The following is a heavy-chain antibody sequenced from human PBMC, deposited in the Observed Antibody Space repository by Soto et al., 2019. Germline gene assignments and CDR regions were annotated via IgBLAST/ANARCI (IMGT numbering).Heavy chain of an antibody. Sequence: GGSLRLSCAASGFIFSNYWMHWVRQAPGKGLVWVARVKTDGSSTSYADSVKGRFTISRDNAKNTVYLEMNSLRAEDTAVYYCTRVKFDPWGQGTLVTVSS. CDR1: GFIFSNYW. J-gene: IGHJ5*02. CDR2: VKTDGSST. V-gene: IGHV3-74*01. CDR3: TRVKFDP.